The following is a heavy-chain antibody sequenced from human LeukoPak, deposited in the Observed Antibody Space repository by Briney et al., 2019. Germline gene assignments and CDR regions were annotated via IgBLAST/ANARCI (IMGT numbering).Heavy chain of an antibody. Sequence: PSETLSLTCAVYGGSFSGCYWSWIRQPPGKGLEWIGEINHSGSTNYNPSLKSRVTISVDTSKNQFSLKLSSVTAADTAVYYCARGPRWLLRHWGQGTLVTVSS. J-gene: IGHJ4*02. D-gene: IGHD2-15*01. V-gene: IGHV4-34*01. CDR2: INHSGST. CDR1: GGSFSGCY. CDR3: ARGPRWLLRH.